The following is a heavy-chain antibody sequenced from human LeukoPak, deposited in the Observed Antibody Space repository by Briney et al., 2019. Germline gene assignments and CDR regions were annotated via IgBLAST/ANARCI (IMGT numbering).Heavy chain of an antibody. D-gene: IGHD3-9*01. V-gene: IGHV3-15*01. CDR1: GFTFTNVW. J-gene: IGHJ4*02. CDR2: IKSKTDGETT. Sequence: PGGSLRLSCAASGFTFTNVWMSWVRQAPGKGLEWVGRIKSKTDGETTDYAAPVKGRFSISRDDSKNMLYLQMNTLKTEDTAVYYCTTEGAQFLFSKYFVYFDSWGQGALVTVSS. CDR3: TTEGAQFLFSKYFVYFDS.